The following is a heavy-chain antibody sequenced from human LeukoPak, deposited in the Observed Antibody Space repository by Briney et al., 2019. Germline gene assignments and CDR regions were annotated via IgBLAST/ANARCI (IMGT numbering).Heavy chain of an antibody. Sequence: ASVKVSCKASGYTFTSYGISWVRQAPGQGLEWMGWISAYNGNTNYAQKLQGRVTMTTDTSTSTAYMELRSLRSDDTAVYYCARVLITMIEMRVDPWGQGTLVTVSS. CDR2: ISAYNGNT. V-gene: IGHV1-18*01. J-gene: IGHJ5*02. D-gene: IGHD3-22*01. CDR1: GYTFTSYG. CDR3: ARVLITMIEMRVDP.